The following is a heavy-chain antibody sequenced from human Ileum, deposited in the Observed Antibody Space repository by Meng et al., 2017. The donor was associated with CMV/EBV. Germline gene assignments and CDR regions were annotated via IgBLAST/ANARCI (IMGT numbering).Heavy chain of an antibody. Sequence: LQLQGSGPGLVKPSETLSLTCAVSVESISSGDFFWGWIRQPPKGLEGVASITYSGPTYYNPSLKSRVTMSVDTSKNQFSLKLSSVTAADTAVYYCARGSSSWAFDYWGQGTLVTVSS. V-gene: IGHV4-39*07. CDR2: ITYSGPT. J-gene: IGHJ4*02. CDR3: ARGSSSWAFDY. D-gene: IGHD2-2*01. CDR1: VESISSGDFF.